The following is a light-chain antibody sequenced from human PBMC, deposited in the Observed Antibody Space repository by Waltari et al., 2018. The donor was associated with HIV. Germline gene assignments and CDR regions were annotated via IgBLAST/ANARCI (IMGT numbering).Light chain of an antibody. Sequence: NFMLTQPHSVSESPEKTVTISCTRSSGSIASNYVQWYQQRPDSAPFMLIYEDSQSPSGVPGRFSGSVDSASNAAARTSAGLKTEDEADYYCQSYDRTSHVFGGGTKLTVL. J-gene: IGLJ3*02. V-gene: IGLV6-57*03. CDR3: QSYDRTSHV. CDR2: EDS. CDR1: SGSIASNY.